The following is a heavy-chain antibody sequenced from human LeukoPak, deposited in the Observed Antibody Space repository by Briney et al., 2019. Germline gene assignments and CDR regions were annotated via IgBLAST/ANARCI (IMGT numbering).Heavy chain of an antibody. J-gene: IGHJ4*02. D-gene: IGHD5-12*01. Sequence: PGGSLRLSCAASGFTFSSYGMHWVRQAPGKGLEWVAVISYDGSNKYYADSVKGRFTISRDNSKNTLYLQMNSLRAEDTAVYYCAKDSGYDIAFVDHWGKGTLVTGSS. CDR1: GFTFSSYG. CDR3: AKDSGYDIAFVDH. CDR2: ISYDGSNK. V-gene: IGHV3-30*18.